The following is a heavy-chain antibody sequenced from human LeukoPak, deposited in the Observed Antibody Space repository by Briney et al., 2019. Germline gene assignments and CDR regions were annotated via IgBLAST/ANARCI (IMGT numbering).Heavy chain of an antibody. V-gene: IGHV3-53*05. D-gene: IGHD2-8*01. Sequence: GGSLRLSCSASGFSVKTNYMAWVRQAPGKGLEWVAVIYIAGSRYHTDAVQGRFSISKDDSKNIVYLQMNSLRPDDTAIYYCARGARDTKGAPIDYWGQGSLVAVSS. CDR3: ARGARDTKGAPIDY. CDR2: IYIAGSR. J-gene: IGHJ4*02. CDR1: GFSVKTNY.